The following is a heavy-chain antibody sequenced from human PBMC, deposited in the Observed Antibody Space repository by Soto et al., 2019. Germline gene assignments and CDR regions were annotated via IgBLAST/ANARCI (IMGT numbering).Heavy chain of an antibody. Sequence: QVQLVESGGGVVQPGRSLRLSCAASGFTFSSYGMHWVRQAPGKGLEWVAVISYDGSNKYYADSVKGRFTISRDNSKITLYLQMTSLRAEDTAVYYCAKDSRIVVVTAPYDYWGQGTLVTVSS. D-gene: IGHD2-21*02. CDR3: AKDSRIVVVTAPYDY. CDR1: GFTFSSYG. V-gene: IGHV3-30*18. CDR2: ISYDGSNK. J-gene: IGHJ4*02.